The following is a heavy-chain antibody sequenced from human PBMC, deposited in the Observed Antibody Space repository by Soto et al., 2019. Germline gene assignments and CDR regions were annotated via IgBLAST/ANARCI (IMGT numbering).Heavy chain of an antibody. CDR1: GYTFTSYA. CDR3: VKAISARYNSAKAFDV. Sequence: ASVKVSCKASGYTFTSYAMNWVRQAPGQRLEWMGWINAGNGNTKYSQKFQGRVTITRDTSASTAYMELSGLRPEDTAVYYCVKAISARYNSAKAFDVWGQGTMVTVSS. D-gene: IGHD2-2*02. J-gene: IGHJ3*01. CDR2: INAGNGNT. V-gene: IGHV1-3*01.